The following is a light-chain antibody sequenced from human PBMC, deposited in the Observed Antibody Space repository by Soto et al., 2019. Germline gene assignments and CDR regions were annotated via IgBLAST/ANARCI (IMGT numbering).Light chain of an antibody. CDR2: AAS. CDR3: QQSYSTPWT. Sequence: DIPMTQSPSSLSASVGDRVTITCRASQSISSYLNWYQQKPGKAPKLLIYAASSLQSGVPSRFSGSGSGTDFNLTISSLQPEDFATYYCQQSYSTPWTFGQGTKLEIK. V-gene: IGKV1-39*01. J-gene: IGKJ2*01. CDR1: QSISSY.